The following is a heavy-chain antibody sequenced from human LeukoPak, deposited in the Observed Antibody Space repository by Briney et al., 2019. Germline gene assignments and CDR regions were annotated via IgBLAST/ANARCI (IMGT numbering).Heavy chain of an antibody. CDR3: ARGRDYGGNAAFDY. CDR2: IYYSGST. CDR1: GGSISSGGYY. Sequence: SETPSLTCTVSGGSISSGGYYWSWIRQHPGKGLEWIGYIYYSGSTYYNPSLKSRVTISVDTSKNQFSLKLSSVTAADTAVYYCARGRDYGGNAAFDYWGQGTLVTVSS. V-gene: IGHV4-31*03. D-gene: IGHD4-23*01. J-gene: IGHJ4*02.